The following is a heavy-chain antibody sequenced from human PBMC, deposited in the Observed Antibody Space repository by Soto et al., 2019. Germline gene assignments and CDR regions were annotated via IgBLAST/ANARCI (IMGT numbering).Heavy chain of an antibody. D-gene: IGHD2-8*01. V-gene: IGHV1-3*01. J-gene: IGHJ6*02. CDR1: GYTFTSYA. CDR3: AGVMARNYYYGMDV. Sequence: QVQLVQSGAEVKKPGASVKVSCKASGYTFTSYAMHWVRQAPGQRLEWMGWINAGNGNTKYSQKFQGRVTITRDTSASTAYMELSSLRSEDTAVYYCAGVMARNYYYGMDVWGQGTTVTVSS. CDR2: INAGNGNT.